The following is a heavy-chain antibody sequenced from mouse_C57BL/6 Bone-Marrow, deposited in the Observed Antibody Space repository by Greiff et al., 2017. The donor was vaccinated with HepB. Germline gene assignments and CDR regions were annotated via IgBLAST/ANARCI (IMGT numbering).Heavy chain of an antibody. CDR3: TRESPHYYGSSYHWYFDV. V-gene: IGHV5-9-1*02. D-gene: IGHD1-1*01. Sequence: EVKLVESGAGLVKPGGSLKLSCAASGFTFSSYAMSWVRQTPEKRLEWVAYISSGGDYIYYADTVKGRFTISRDNARNTLYLQMSSLKSEDTAMYYCTRESPHYYGSSYHWYFDVWGTGTTVTVSS. CDR2: ISSGGDYI. J-gene: IGHJ1*03. CDR1: GFTFSSYA.